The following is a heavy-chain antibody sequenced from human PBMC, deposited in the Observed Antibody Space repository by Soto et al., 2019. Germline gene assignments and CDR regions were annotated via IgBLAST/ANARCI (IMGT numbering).Heavy chain of an antibody. CDR1: GFTFSDHY. J-gene: IGHJ4*02. Sequence: EVQLVESGGGLVQPGGSLRLSCAASGFTFSDHYIDWVRQAPGKGLEWVGRAGNKAHSFTTEYAASVEGRFTISRDDSRNSLYLQMDSLKTEDTAVYYCVRLDGSYYPDYWCQGTLVIVSS. CDR3: VRLDGSYYPDY. D-gene: IGHD1-26*01. V-gene: IGHV3-72*01. CDR2: AGNKAHSFTT.